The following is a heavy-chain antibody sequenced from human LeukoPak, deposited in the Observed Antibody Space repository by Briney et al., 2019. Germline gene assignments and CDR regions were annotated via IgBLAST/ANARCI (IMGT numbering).Heavy chain of an antibody. CDR2: ISGSGGST. CDR3: AKRGLSWENCSGGGCYSSYYYYMDV. J-gene: IGHJ6*03. Sequence: GGSLRLSCAASGFTFSSYAMSWVRQAPGKGLEWVSAISGSGGSTYYADSVKGRFTISRDNSKNTLYLQMNSLRAEDTAVYYCAKRGLSWENCSGGGCYSSYYYYMDVWGKGTTVTVSS. V-gene: IGHV3-23*01. CDR1: GFTFSSYA. D-gene: IGHD2-15*01.